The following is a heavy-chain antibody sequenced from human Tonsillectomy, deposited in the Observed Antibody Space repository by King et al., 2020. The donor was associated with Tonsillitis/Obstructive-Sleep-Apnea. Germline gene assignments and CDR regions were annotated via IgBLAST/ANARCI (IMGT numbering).Heavy chain of an antibody. CDR2: ISWNSGSK. D-gene: IGHD6-13*01. CDR1: GITFDNYA. Sequence: QLVQSGGGLVQPGRSLRLSCAASGITFDNYAMYWVRQAPGKGLEWVSGISWNSGSKVYADSVKGRFTIPRDNAKNSLYLQMNSLRAEDTAWYYCAKELSIAENGTPADAFDIWGQGTMVTVSS. CDR3: AKELSIAENGTPADAFDI. V-gene: IGHV3-9*01. J-gene: IGHJ3*02.